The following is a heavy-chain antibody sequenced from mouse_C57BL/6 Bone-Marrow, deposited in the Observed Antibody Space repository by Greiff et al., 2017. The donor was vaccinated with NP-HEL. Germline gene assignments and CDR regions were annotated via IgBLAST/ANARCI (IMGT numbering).Heavy chain of an antibody. CDR2: ISGGGGNT. V-gene: IGHV5-9*01. J-gene: IGHJ1*03. CDR1: GFTFSSYT. Sequence: DVKLQESGGGLVKPGGSLKLSCAASGFTFSSYTMSWVRQTPEKRLEWVATISGGGGNTYYPDSVKGRFTISRDNAKNTLYLQMSSLRSEDTTLYYCARLGVCYWDVWGTGTTVTVSS. CDR3: ARLGVCYWDV. D-gene: IGHD1-1*01.